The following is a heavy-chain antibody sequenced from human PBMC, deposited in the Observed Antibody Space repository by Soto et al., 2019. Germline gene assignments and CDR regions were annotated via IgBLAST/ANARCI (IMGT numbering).Heavy chain of an antibody. CDR3: ARDGVLVPLLRFLEWLPPCDGMDV. CDR2: IWYDGSNK. J-gene: IGHJ6*02. D-gene: IGHD3-3*01. V-gene: IGHV3-33*01. Sequence: HPGGSLRLSCAASGFTFSSYGVHWVRQAPGKGLEWVAVIWYDGSNKYYADSVKGRFTISRDNSKNTLYLQMNSLRAEDTAVYYCARDGVLVPLLRFLEWLPPCDGMDVWGQGTTVTVSS. CDR1: GFTFSSYG.